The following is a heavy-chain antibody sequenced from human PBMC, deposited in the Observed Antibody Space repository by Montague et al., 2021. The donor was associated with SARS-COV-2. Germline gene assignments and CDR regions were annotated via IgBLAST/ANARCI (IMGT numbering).Heavy chain of an antibody. J-gene: IGHJ4*02. D-gene: IGHD3/OR15-3a*01. CDR1: DVSLSTSTW. CDR3: ARGGLGNRGFDY. CDR2: IYLSGFT. Sequence: SETLSLTCAVSDVSLSTSTWCSWVRQSPGKGLEWVGEIYLSGFTQYNPSVKSRVSISLDDSRSQFSLRLTSVTAADTAVYFCARGGLGNRGFDYWGQGTLVTVSS. V-gene: IGHV4-4*02.